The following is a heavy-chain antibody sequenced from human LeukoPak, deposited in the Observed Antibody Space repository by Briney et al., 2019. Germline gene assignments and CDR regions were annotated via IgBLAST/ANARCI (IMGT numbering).Heavy chain of an antibody. D-gene: IGHD6-6*01. CDR2: INPNSGGT. CDR1: GYTFTGYY. J-gene: IGHJ4*02. V-gene: IGHV1-2*06. Sequence: ASVKVSCKASGYTFTGYYMHWVRQAPGQGLEWMGRINPNSGGTSYAQKFQGRVTLTRNTPTRTAYMELNRLTSDDTAVYYCARTSIAARRADFDSWGQGTVVTVSS. CDR3: ARTSIAARRADFDS.